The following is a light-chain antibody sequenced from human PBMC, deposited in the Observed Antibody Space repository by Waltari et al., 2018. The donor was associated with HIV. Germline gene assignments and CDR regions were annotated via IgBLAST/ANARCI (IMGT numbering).Light chain of an antibody. CDR1: SSKFGNDF. CDR2: DND. CDR3: GTWDTSLGAGV. J-gene: IGLJ3*02. Sequence: QSVLMQPPSVSAAPGQKVTISFSGSSSKFGNDFVSWYQHLPGAAPKLLIYDNDKRPSGISDRFSGSKSGTSATLGITGLQTGDEADYYCGTWDTSLGAGVFGGGTKLTVL. V-gene: IGLV1-51*01.